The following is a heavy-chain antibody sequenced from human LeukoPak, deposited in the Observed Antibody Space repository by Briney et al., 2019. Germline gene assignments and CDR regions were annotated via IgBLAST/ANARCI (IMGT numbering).Heavy chain of an antibody. D-gene: IGHD5/OR15-5a*01. J-gene: IGHJ3*02. Sequence: PSETLSLTCAVYGGSFTEYHWSWIRQPPGKSLEWIGEINYTGRTHYNPSLTSRVTISRDMSERQFSLRLTSVTAADTAVYYCARERRVEVSARQMVAFDMWAQGTMVTVSS. V-gene: IGHV4-34*01. CDR3: ARERRVEVSARQMVAFDM. CDR1: GGSFTEYH. CDR2: INYTGRT.